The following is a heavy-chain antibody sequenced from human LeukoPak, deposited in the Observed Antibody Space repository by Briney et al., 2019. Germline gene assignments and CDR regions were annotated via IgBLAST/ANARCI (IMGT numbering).Heavy chain of an antibody. CDR2: ISGSGGST. CDR1: GFTFSSYG. Sequence: GGSLRLSCAASGFTFSSYGMIWVRQAPGKGLEWVSAISGSGGSTYYADSVKGRFTISRDDSKNTLYLQMNSLRAEDTAVYYCAKDAGTTRSFYYFDYWGQGTLVTVSS. CDR3: AKDAGTTRSFYYFDY. D-gene: IGHD1-1*01. V-gene: IGHV3-23*01. J-gene: IGHJ4*02.